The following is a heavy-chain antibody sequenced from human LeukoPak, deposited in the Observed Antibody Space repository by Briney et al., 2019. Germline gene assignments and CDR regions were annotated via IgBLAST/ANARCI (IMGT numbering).Heavy chain of an antibody. V-gene: IGHV4-61*01. Sequence: SETLSLTCTVSGGSITSGSYYWSWIRQPPGKGLEWIGYIYYSGSTNYNPSLKSRVTISVDTSKNQFSLKLSSVTAADTAVYYCARVLSSSWSYFDYWGQGTLVTVSS. CDR2: IYYSGST. CDR1: GGSITSGSYY. D-gene: IGHD6-13*01. J-gene: IGHJ4*02. CDR3: ARVLSSSWSYFDY.